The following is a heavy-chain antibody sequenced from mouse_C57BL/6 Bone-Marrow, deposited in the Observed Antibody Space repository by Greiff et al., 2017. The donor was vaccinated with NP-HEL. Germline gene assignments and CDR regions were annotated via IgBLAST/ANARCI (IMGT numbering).Heavy chain of an antibody. V-gene: IGHV5-4*01. CDR1: GFTFSSYA. CDR3: ARDYYGSFAWFAY. J-gene: IGHJ3*01. Sequence: EVQLQESGGGLVKPGGSLKLSCAASGFTFSSYAMSWVRQTPEKRLEWVATISDGGSYTYYPDNVKGRFTISRDNAKNNLYLQMRHLKSEDTAMYYCARDYYGSFAWFAYWGQGTLVTVSA. D-gene: IGHD1-1*01. CDR2: ISDGGSYT.